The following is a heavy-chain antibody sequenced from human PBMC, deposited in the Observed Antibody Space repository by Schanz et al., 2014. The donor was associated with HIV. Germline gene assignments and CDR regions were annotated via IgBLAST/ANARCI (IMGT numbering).Heavy chain of an antibody. D-gene: IGHD6-25*01. CDR1: GFTFSRYC. V-gene: IGHV3-7*01. J-gene: IGHJ6*02. CDR3: ARDGHSSATLYYSYYGMDV. CDR2: IKQDGSEK. Sequence: VQLVESGGGLVQPGGSLRLSCAASGFTFSRYCMNWVRQAPGKGLEWVASIKQDGSEKHYAASVKGRFTISRDNAKNSLYLQMSSLRAEDTAVYYCARDGHSSATLYYSYYGMDVWGQGTTVTVSS.